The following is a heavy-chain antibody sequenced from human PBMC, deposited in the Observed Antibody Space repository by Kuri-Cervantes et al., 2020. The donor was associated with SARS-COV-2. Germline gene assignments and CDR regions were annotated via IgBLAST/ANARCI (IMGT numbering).Heavy chain of an antibody. J-gene: IGHJ5*02. CDR3: ARDIEYSISSEFDP. CDR1: GGSFSGYY. D-gene: IGHD6-6*01. CDR2: INHSGST. Sequence: SQTLSLTCAVYGGSFSGYYWSWIRQPPGKGLEWIGEINHSGSTNYNPSLKSRVTISVDTSKNQFSLKLSAVTAADTAVYYCARDIEYSISSEFDPWGQGTLVTVSS. V-gene: IGHV4-34*01.